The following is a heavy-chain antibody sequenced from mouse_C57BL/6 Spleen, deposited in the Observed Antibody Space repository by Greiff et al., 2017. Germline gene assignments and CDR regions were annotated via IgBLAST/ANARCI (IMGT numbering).Heavy chain of an antibody. CDR2: ISSGSSTI. Sequence: EVQLVESGGGLVKPGGSLKLSCAASGFTFSDYGMHWVRQAPEKGLEWVAYISSGSSTIYYADTVKGRFTISRDNAKNTLFLQMTSLRSEDTAMYYCARPGEKNGYHNYFDYWGQGTTLTVSS. V-gene: IGHV5-17*01. D-gene: IGHD2-2*01. J-gene: IGHJ2*01. CDR1: GFTFSDYG. CDR3: ARPGEKNGYHNYFDY.